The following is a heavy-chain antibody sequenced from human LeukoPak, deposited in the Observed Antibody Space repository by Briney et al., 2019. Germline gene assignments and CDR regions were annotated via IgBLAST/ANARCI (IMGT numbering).Heavy chain of an antibody. CDR2: ISGSGGST. CDR1: GFTFSSYA. CDR3: AAGEYFDWFTPPYYYYYGMDV. V-gene: IGHV3-23*01. J-gene: IGHJ6*02. Sequence: GGSPRLSCAASGFTFSSYAMSWVRQAPGKGLEWVSAISGSGGSTYYADSVKGRFTISRDNSKNTLYLQMNSLRAEDTAVYYCAAGEYFDWFTPPYYYYYGMDVWGQGTTVTVSS. D-gene: IGHD3-9*01.